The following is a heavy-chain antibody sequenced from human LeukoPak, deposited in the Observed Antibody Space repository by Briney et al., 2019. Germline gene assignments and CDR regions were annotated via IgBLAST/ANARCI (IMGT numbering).Heavy chain of an antibody. D-gene: IGHD1-26*01. CDR2: INPNSGGT. Sequence: ASVKVSCKASGYTFTGYYMNWVRQAPGQGLEWMGWINPNSGGTNYAQKFQGRVTMTRDTSISTAYMELSRLRSDDTAVYYCAREIMGAYWFDPWGQGTLVTVSS. V-gene: IGHV1-2*02. CDR3: AREIMGAYWFDP. CDR1: GYTFTGYY. J-gene: IGHJ5*02.